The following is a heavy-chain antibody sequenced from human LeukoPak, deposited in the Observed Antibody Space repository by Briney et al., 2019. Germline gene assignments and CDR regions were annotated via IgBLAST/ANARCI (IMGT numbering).Heavy chain of an antibody. J-gene: IGHJ6*03. CDR1: GFTFDDYG. CDR3: ARDGPVPAANGYYYYYYYMDV. D-gene: IGHD2-2*01. Sequence: PGGSLRLSCAASGFTFDDYGMSWVRQAPGKGLEWVSGINWNGGSTGYADSVKGRFTISRDNAKNSLYLQMNSLRAEDTALYHCARDGPVPAANGYYYYYYYMDVWGKGTTVTVSS. V-gene: IGHV3-20*01. CDR2: INWNGGST.